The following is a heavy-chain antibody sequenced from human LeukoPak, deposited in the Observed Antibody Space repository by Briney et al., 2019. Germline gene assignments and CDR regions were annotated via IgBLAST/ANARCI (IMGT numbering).Heavy chain of an antibody. CDR1: GGSNSSSSYY. CDR3: ARAPYCSSTSCYSRLGYYYYMDV. J-gene: IGHJ6*03. D-gene: IGHD2-2*01. Sequence: ETLSLTCTVSGGSNSSSSYYWGWIRRPPGKGLEWIGRIYYSGSTYYNPALKRRVTISVDTSKNQFSLKLSSVTAADTAVYYCARAPYCSSTSCYSRLGYYYYMDVWGKGTTVTVSS. V-gene: IGHV4-39*01. CDR2: IYYSGST.